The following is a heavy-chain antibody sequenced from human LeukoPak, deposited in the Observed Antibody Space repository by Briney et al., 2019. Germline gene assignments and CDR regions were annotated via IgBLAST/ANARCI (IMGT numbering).Heavy chain of an antibody. D-gene: IGHD3-16*01. J-gene: IGHJ3*02. V-gene: IGHV3-64*01. Sequence: QPGGSLRLSCAASGFTFSSYAMHWVRQAPGKGLEYVSAISSNGGSTYYANSVKGRFTIPRDNSRSTLFLQMSSLRADDTAVYYCAKDSFDHNGVFDAFDIWGQGTLVTVSS. CDR3: AKDSFDHNGVFDAFDI. CDR1: GFTFSSYA. CDR2: ISSNGGST.